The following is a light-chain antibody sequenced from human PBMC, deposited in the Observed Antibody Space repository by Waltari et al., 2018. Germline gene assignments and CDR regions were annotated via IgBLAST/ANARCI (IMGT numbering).Light chain of an antibody. V-gene: IGKV1-5*03. CDR2: TAS. CDR1: QSVGNW. CDR3: QQYNSYSFT. J-gene: IGKJ3*01. Sequence: DIQMTQSPSTLSASVGDRVTITCRASQSVGNWLAWYQQKPGKTPKLLIYTASNLENGFPSRFSGSGSGTEFTLIISSLQPDDFATYYCQQYNSYSFTFGPGTKVDLK.